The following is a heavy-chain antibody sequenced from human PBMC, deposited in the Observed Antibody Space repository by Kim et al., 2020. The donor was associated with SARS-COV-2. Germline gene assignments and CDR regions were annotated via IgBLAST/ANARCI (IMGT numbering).Heavy chain of an antibody. CDR1: GCSIRSTSDY. J-gene: IGHJ4*02. CDR2: IYYSGTT. CDR3: AREDRGGYFFDD. Sequence: SETLSLTCTVSGCSIRSTSDYWGWIRQPPGKGLEWIGTIYYSGTTSSSPSLRSRVTISVDTSSNHFSLKLTSVTASDTAVYYCAREDRGGYFFDDWGQGTLVTVSS. V-gene: IGHV4-39*02. D-gene: IGHD5-12*01.